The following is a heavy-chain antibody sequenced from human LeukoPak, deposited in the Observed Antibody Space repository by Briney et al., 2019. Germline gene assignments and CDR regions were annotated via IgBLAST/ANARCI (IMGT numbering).Heavy chain of an antibody. J-gene: IGHJ5*02. CDR1: GYTLTELS. CDR3: ATLVSVSMGIMAGSINWFDP. CDR2: FDPEDGET. Sequence: WASVKVSCKVSGYTLTELSMHWVRRAPGKGLEWMGGFDPEDGETIYAQKFQGRVTMTEDTSTDTAYMELSSLRSEDTAVYYCATLVSVSMGIMAGSINWFDPWGQGTLVTVSS. V-gene: IGHV1-24*01. D-gene: IGHD3-16*01.